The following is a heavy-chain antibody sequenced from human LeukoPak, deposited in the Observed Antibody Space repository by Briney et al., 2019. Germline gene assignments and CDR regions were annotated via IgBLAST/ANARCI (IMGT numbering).Heavy chain of an antibody. CDR1: GYTFTGYY. D-gene: IGHD1-14*01. V-gene: IGHV1-2*02. Sequence: ASVKVSCKASGYTFTGYYMHWVRQAPGQGLEWMGWINPNSGGTNYAQKFQGRVTMTRDTSISTAYMELSRLKSDDTAVYYCARGNRRDPEGFDPWGQGTLVTVSS. CDR2: INPNSGGT. J-gene: IGHJ5*02. CDR3: ARGNRRDPEGFDP.